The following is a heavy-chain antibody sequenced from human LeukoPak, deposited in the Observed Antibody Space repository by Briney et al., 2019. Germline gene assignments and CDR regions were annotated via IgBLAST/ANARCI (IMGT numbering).Heavy chain of an antibody. J-gene: IGHJ3*02. CDR3: ARGGSIVGATPHDAFDI. V-gene: IGHV4-59*01. CDR2: ISYSGST. D-gene: IGHD1-26*01. CDR1: GASISSYY. Sequence: PSETLSLTCTVSGASISSYYWSWIRQPPGKGLEWIGYISYSGSTNYNPPLKSRVTISVDTSKNQVSLRLSSVTAADTAVYYCARGGSIVGATPHDAFDIWGQGTVVTVS.